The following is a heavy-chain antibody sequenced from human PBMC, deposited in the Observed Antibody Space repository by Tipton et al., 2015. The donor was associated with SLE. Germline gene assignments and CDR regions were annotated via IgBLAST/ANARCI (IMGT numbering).Heavy chain of an antibody. J-gene: IGHJ4*02. V-gene: IGHV3-30*02. CDR3: AKGGYYDGSAKGYFDY. CDR1: GLTFSSYG. D-gene: IGHD3-22*01. Sequence: SGLTFSSYGMHWVRQAPGKGLEWVAFIRYDRSSQYYADSVKGRFTISRDNSKSTLYLQMNSLRAEDTAVHYCAKGGYYDGSAKGYFDYWGQGTLVTVSS. CDR2: IRYDRSSQ.